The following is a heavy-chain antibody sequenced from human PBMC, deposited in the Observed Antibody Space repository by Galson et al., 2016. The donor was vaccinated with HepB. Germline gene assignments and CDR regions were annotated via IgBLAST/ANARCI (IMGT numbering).Heavy chain of an antibody. CDR3: ARARWGIPTAGMTVFDL. J-gene: IGHJ4*02. D-gene: IGHD6-13*01. Sequence: SLRLSCAASGFVFTDYYMIWIRQVPGEGPEWLSYISDSGTNIYYADSVKGRITISRDNAKKSLSLQMNNLRVDDTAVYYCARARWGIPTAGMTVFDLWGQGTLVSVSS. CDR1: GFVFTDYY. V-gene: IGHV3-11*01. CDR2: ISDSGTNI.